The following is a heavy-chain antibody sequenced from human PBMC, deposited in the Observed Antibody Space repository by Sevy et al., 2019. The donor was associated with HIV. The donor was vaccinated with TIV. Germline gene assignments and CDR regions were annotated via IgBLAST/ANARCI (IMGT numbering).Heavy chain of an antibody. Sequence: GGSLRLSCAASGFTFDDYAMHWVRQAPGKGLEWVSGISWNSGSIGYADSVKGRFTISRDNANNSLYLQMNSLRAEDTALYYCAKARRVVVEGGAFDIWGQGTMVTVSS. CDR1: GFTFDDYA. V-gene: IGHV3-9*01. J-gene: IGHJ3*02. CDR2: ISWNSGSI. D-gene: IGHD3-22*01. CDR3: AKARRVVVEGGAFDI.